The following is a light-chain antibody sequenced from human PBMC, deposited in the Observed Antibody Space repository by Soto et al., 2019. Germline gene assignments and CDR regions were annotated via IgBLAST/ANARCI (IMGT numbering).Light chain of an antibody. CDR1: QSISSW. V-gene: IGKV1-5*03. Sequence: DIQMTQSPSILSASVGDRVTITCRASQSISSWLAWYQQKPGKAPNLLIHKASHLESGVPSRFSGSGSGTDFTLTISSLQPEDVATYYCQKYNSAPHTFGPGTKVDIK. J-gene: IGKJ3*01. CDR3: QKYNSAPHT. CDR2: KAS.